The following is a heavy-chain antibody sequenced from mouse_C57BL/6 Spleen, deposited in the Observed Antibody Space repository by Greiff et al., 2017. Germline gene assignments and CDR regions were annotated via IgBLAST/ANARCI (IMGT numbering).Heavy chain of an antibody. CDR1: GYTFTSYW. V-gene: IGHV1-55*01. Sequence: QVQLQQPGAELVKPGASVKMSCKASGYTFTSYWITWVKQRPGQGLEWIGDIYPGSGSTNYNEKFKSKATLTVDTSSSTAYMQLSSLTSEDSAVYYCARNSNSHDAMDYWGQGTSVTVSS. CDR3: ARNSNSHDAMDY. J-gene: IGHJ4*01. CDR2: IYPGSGST. D-gene: IGHD2-5*01.